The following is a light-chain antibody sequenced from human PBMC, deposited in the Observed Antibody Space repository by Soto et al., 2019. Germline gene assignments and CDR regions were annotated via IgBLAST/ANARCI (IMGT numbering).Light chain of an antibody. J-gene: IGKJ1*01. CDR2: GVF. CDR3: QHYGYPQWT. CDR1: QSGSSSY. Sequence: EIVLTQSPDTLSLSPGERATLSCRASQSGSSSYLAWYQRRPGQPPRLLIYGVFTRADDIPDRFSGSGSGTDFTLTISSLRPEDFAVYYCQHYGYPQWTFGQGTKVDIK. V-gene: IGKV3-20*01.